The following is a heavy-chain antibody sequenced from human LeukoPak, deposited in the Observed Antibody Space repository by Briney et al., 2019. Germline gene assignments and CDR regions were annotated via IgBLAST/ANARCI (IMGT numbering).Heavy chain of an antibody. V-gene: IGHV1-2*02. Sequence: ASVKVSCKASGYTFTGYYMHWVRQAPGEGLEWMAWINPNSGGTYYAQNFHDRITMTRDTSISTAYMELSRLRSDDTAIYYCARANALYCSSTSCLFDYWGQGTLVTVSS. CDR2: INPNSGGT. CDR3: ARANALYCSSTSCLFDY. J-gene: IGHJ4*02. CDR1: GYTFTGYY. D-gene: IGHD2-2*01.